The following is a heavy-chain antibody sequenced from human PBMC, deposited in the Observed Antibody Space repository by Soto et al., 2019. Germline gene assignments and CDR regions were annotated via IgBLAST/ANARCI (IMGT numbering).Heavy chain of an antibody. J-gene: IGHJ1*01. CDR2: ISGSAAST. CDR3: AKYNSRSTPAEYFQH. CDR1: GFTFSNYA. Sequence: PGGSLRLSCAASGFTFSNYAMSWVRQSPGKGLEWASSISGSAASTYYADSVNGRFTISRDNSKNTLYLQMSRLRAEDTAVYYCAKYNSRSTPAEYFQHWGQGTLVTVSS. D-gene: IGHD6-13*01. V-gene: IGHV3-23*01.